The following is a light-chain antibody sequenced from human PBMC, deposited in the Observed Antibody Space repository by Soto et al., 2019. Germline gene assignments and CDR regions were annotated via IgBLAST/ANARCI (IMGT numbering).Light chain of an antibody. CDR2: EVT. J-gene: IGLJ1*01. Sequence: QSALTQPASVSGSPGQSITISCTGTGSDVGGYDYVSWYQHHPGKAPKVMIYEVTNRPSGVSNRFSGSKSGNTASLTISGLLAEDEADYYCSSYTSSTTYVFGTATKPTV. CDR1: GSDVGGYDY. CDR3: SSYTSSTTYV. V-gene: IGLV2-14*01.